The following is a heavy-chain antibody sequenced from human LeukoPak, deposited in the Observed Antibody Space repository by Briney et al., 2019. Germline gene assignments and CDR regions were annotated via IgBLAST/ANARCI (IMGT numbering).Heavy chain of an antibody. Sequence: GGSLRLSCAASGFTFSSYSMHWVRQAPGKGLEWVAFIRYDGSNKYYADSVKGRFTISRDNSKNTLYLQMNSLRAEDTAVYYCAKDLSGYSYGYNAFDIWGQGTMVTVSS. J-gene: IGHJ3*02. CDR3: AKDLSGYSYGYNAFDI. V-gene: IGHV3-30*02. CDR2: IRYDGSNK. CDR1: GFTFSSYS. D-gene: IGHD5-18*01.